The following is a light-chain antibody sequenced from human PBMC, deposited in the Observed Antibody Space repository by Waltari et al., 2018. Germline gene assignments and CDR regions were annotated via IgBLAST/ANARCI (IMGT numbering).Light chain of an antibody. CDR1: TTAIGPYDF. CDR3: SSYTDSTTVV. V-gene: IGLV2-14*01. J-gene: IGLJ2*01. CDR2: QVT. Sequence: QSALPQPASVSGSPGQSITLSCSGSTTAIGPYDFPSWYQQYPGKAPKLLLYQVTIRPSGVSNRFSGSKSGNTASLTISGLQTDDEAIYYCSSYTDSTTVVFGGGTVVTVL.